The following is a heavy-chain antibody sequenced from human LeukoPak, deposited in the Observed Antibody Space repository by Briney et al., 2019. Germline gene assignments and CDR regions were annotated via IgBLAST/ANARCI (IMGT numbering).Heavy chain of an antibody. CDR3: ARGDDYSNHGFDP. D-gene: IGHD4-11*01. J-gene: IGHJ5*02. CDR1: GYSFSSYG. V-gene: IGHV1-18*01. CDR2: ISVYNGNT. Sequence: GASVKVSCKASGYSFSSYGISWVRQAPGQGLEWMGWISVYNGNTNYAQKFQGRVTMTTDTSTSTAYMDLRSLRSNDTAVYYCARGDDYSNHGFDPWGQGTLVTVSS.